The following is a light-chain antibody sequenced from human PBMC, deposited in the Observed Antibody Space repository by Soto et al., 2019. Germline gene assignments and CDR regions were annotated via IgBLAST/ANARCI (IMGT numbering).Light chain of an antibody. J-gene: IGKJ4*01. CDR3: QQYNSYTLT. CDR2: DAS. CDR1: QSISSW. V-gene: IGKV1-5*01. Sequence: DIQMTQSPSTLSASVGYRVTITCRASQSISSWLAWYQQKPGKAPKLLIYDASSLESGVPSRFSGSGSGTEFTLTISSLQPDDFATYYCQQYNSYTLTFGGGTTVDIK.